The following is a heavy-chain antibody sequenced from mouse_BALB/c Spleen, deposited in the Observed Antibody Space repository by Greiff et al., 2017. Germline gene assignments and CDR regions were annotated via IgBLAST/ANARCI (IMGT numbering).Heavy chain of an antibody. V-gene: IGHV3-2*02. CDR3: ARGEGGYVWFAY. CDR1: GYSITSDYA. Sequence: EVKLLESGPGLVKPSQSLSLTCTVTGYSITSDYAWNWIRQFPGNKLEWMGYISYSGSTSYNPSLKSRISITRDTSKNQFFLQLNSVITEDTATYYCARGEGGYVWFAYWGQGTLVTVSA. D-gene: IGHD3-1*01. CDR2: ISYSGST. J-gene: IGHJ3*01.